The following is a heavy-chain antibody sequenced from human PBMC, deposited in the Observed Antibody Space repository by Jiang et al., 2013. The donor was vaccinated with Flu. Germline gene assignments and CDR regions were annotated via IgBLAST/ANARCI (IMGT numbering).Heavy chain of an antibody. V-gene: IGHV1-18*01. CDR1: GYTFTSYG. D-gene: IGHD3-22*01. CDR3: ARDSDYDSSGYYYSLWGY. J-gene: IGHJ4*02. CDR2: ISAYNGNT. Sequence: SGAEVKKPGASVKVSCKASGYTFTSYGISWVRQAPGQGLEWMGWISAYNGNTNYAQKLQGRVTMTRDTSTSTVYMELSSLRSEDTAVYYCARDSDYDSSGYYYSLWGYWGQGTLVTVSS.